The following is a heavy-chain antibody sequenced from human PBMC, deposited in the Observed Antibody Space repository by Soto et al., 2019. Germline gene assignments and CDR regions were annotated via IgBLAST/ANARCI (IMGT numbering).Heavy chain of an antibody. Sequence: LRLSWVASGFSFDTYGLHWVRQAPGKGLQWVALISYEGSNTYYADSVRGRFTISRDNSKNTLYLQMNTLRPEDTGVYYCARVTPGNNLYYFSGLDFWGQGTSVTVSS. CDR3: ARVTPGNNLYYFSGLDF. J-gene: IGHJ6*02. CDR2: ISYEGSNT. D-gene: IGHD1-1*01. CDR1: GFSFDTYG. V-gene: IGHV3-30-3*01.